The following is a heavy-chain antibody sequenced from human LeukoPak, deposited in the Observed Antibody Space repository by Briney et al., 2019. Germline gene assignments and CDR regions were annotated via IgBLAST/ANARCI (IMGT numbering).Heavy chain of an antibody. CDR3: ARGYSSSWYYNWFDP. CDR1: GGSISSYY. CDR2: IYNSGST. Sequence: SETLSLTCTASGGSISSYYWSWIRQPAGKGLEWIGRIYNSGSTTYNPSLKSRVTMSVDTSKNQFSLKLSSVTAADTAVYHCARGYSSSWYYNWFDPWGQGTLVTVSS. V-gene: IGHV4-4*07. D-gene: IGHD6-13*01. J-gene: IGHJ5*02.